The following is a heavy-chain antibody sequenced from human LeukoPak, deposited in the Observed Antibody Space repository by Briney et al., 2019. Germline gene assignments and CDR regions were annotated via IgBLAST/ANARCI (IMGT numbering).Heavy chain of an antibody. D-gene: IGHD3-10*01. V-gene: IGHV4-34*01. Sequence: RASETLSLTCAVYGGSFSGYYWSWLRQPPGKGLEWIGEINHSGSTNYNPSLKSRVTISVDTSKNQFSLKLSSVTPADTAVYYCARVNTMVRGVKADYMDVWGKGTAVTVSS. CDR3: ARVNTMVRGVKADYMDV. CDR1: GGSFSGYY. CDR2: INHSGST. J-gene: IGHJ6*03.